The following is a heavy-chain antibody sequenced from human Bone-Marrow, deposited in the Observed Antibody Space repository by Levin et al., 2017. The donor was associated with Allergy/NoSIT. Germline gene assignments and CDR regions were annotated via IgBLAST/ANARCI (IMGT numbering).Heavy chain of an antibody. D-gene: IGHD7-27*01. CDR2: IYHSGST. CDR3: ARRNVLAPGEDWFDP. CDR1: DDSISSSNW. Sequence: SETLSLTCGVSDDSISSSNWWTWVRQPPGRGLEWIGEIYHSGSTNYNPSLKSRVTISVEKSKNQFSLKLSSVTAADTAVYYCARRNVLAPGEDWFDPWGQGTLVTVSS. J-gene: IGHJ5*02. V-gene: IGHV4-4*02.